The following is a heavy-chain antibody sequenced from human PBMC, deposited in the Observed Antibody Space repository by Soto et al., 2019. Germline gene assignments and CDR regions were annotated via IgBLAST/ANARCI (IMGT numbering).Heavy chain of an antibody. Sequence: GSLRLSCAASGLTFTSYSMNWVRQAPGKGLEWVSFISSSSSTIYYADSVKGRFTISRDNAKNSLYLQMNSLRDEDTAVYYCARDRGYTYVFDFWGQGALVTVSS. CDR2: ISSSSSTI. J-gene: IGHJ4*02. D-gene: IGHD5-18*01. V-gene: IGHV3-48*02. CDR3: ARDRGYTYVFDF. CDR1: GLTFTSYS.